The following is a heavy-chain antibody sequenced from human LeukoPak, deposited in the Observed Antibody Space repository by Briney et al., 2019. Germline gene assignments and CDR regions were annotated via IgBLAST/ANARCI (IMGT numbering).Heavy chain of an antibody. CDR3: ARLECSSTTCPFAY. D-gene: IGHD2-2*01. Sequence: GESLQISFQGSGYGFTTNWVGWVRQMPGKGLESMGIIFPGDSDTRYTPSFQGQVIISADKSTGTVYLQWTSLKASDTAIYYCARLECSSTTCPFAYWGQGTLVTVSS. V-gene: IGHV5-51*01. CDR1: GYGFTTNW. CDR2: IFPGDSDT. J-gene: IGHJ4*02.